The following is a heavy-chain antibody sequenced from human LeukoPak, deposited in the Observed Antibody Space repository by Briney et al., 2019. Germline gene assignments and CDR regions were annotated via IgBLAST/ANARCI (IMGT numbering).Heavy chain of an antibody. CDR3: AKIAHYGAYSDY. D-gene: IGHD4-17*01. Sequence: ASVKVSCKVSGYXLTELSIHWVRQAPGKGLEWMGGFNPKDGETIYAQKFQGRVTMTEDTSTDTAYMELSSLRSEDTAVYYCAKIAHYGAYSDYWGQGTLVTVSS. CDR2: FNPKDGET. CDR1: GYXLTELS. V-gene: IGHV1-24*01. J-gene: IGHJ4*02.